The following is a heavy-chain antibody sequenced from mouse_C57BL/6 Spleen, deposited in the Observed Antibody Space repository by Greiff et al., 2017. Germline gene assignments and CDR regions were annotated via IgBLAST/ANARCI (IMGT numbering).Heavy chain of an antibody. V-gene: IGHV1-69*01. D-gene: IGHD1-1*01. CDR1: GYTFTSYW. CDR2: IDPSDSYT. CDR3: ARSKITTVFDY. J-gene: IGHJ2*01. Sequence: VQLQQPGAELVMPGASVKLSCKASGYTFTSYWMHWVKQRPGQGLEWIGEIDPSDSYTNYNQKFKGKSTLTVDKSSSTAYMQLSSLTSEDSAVYYCARSKITTVFDYWGQGTTLTVS.